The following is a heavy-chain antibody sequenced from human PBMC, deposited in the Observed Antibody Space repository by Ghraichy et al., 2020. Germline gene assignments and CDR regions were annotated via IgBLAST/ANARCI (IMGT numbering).Heavy chain of an antibody. CDR1: GFTFSSYG. Sequence: GGSLRLSCAASGFTFSSYGMHWVRQAPGKGLEWVAVISYDGSNKYYADSVKGRFTISRDNSKNTLYLQMNSLRAEDTAVYYCAKSFFYYDFWSGYSGWGQGTLVTVSS. V-gene: IGHV3-30*18. CDR2: ISYDGSNK. D-gene: IGHD3-3*01. CDR3: AKSFFYYDFWSGYSG. J-gene: IGHJ4*02.